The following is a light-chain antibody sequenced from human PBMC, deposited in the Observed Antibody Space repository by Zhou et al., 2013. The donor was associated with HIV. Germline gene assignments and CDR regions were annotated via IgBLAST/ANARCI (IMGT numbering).Light chain of an antibody. CDR1: QTIAGY. J-gene: IGKJ4*01. CDR3: QQSFNSPIT. Sequence: DTQMTQSPSSLSASVGDRVTITCRTGQTIAGYLNWYQQKPGKAPHLLIYGTSNLQSGVPSRFSGSGSGTDFTLTINSLQPEDSATYFCQQSFNSPITFGGGTKVEIK. CDR2: GTS. V-gene: IGKV1-39*01.